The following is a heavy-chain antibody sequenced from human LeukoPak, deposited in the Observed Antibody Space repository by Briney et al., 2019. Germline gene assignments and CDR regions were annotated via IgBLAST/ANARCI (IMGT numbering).Heavy chain of an antibody. CDR1: GGSISSYY. Sequence: PSETLSLTCTVSGGSISSYYWSWIRQPPGKGLEWIGYIYYSGSTNYNPSLKSRVTISVDTSKNQFSLKLSSVTAADKAVYYCARVGIAAAGSEFDYWGQGTLVTVSS. V-gene: IGHV4-59*01. CDR2: IYYSGST. J-gene: IGHJ4*02. CDR3: ARVGIAAAGSEFDY. D-gene: IGHD6-13*01.